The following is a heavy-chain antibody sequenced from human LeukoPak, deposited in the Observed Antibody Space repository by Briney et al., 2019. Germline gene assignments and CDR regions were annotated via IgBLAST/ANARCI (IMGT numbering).Heavy chain of an antibody. J-gene: IGHJ3*02. CDR3: ASGESAFNI. CDR2: IYTSENT. Sequence: SETLSLTCTVAGGSISSYKWSWIRQPAGKGLEWIGRIYTSENTNYNPSLKSRVTMSVNTSRNQFSLKVTSVTAADTAVYYCASGESAFNIWGQGTMVTVSS. V-gene: IGHV4-4*07. CDR1: GGSISSYK. D-gene: IGHD4-17*01.